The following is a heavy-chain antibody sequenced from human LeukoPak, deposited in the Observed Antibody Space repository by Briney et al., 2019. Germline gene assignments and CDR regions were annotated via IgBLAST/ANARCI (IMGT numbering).Heavy chain of an antibody. Sequence: GGSLRLSCEASGFTFSSYAMSWVRQAPGKGLEWVSGFSGSGGSTYYADSVKGRFTISRDNSKNTLYLQMNSLRAEDTAVYYCAKENYYDSSGYSVSAFDIWGQGTMVTVSS. CDR1: GFTFSSYA. D-gene: IGHD3-22*01. CDR2: FSGSGGST. V-gene: IGHV3-23*01. J-gene: IGHJ3*02. CDR3: AKENYYDSSGYSVSAFDI.